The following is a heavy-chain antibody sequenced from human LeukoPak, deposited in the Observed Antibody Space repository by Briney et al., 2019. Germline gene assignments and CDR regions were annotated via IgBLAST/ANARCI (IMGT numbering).Heavy chain of an antibody. V-gene: IGHV3-48*04. CDR1: GFSFSSYI. D-gene: IGHD3-22*01. Sequence: PGGSLRLSCAASGFSFSSYIMNWVRQAPGKGLEWVSHISSSSSTIYYADSVKGRFTISRDNAKNSLYLQTNSLRAEDTAVYYCAKGALLSYYYDSNGMDVWGQGTTVTVSS. CDR3: AKGALLSYYYDSNGMDV. CDR2: ISSSSSTI. J-gene: IGHJ6*02.